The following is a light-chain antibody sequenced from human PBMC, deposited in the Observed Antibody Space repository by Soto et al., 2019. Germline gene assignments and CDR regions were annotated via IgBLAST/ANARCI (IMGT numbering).Light chain of an antibody. Sequence: EIVLTQSPGTLSLSPGERATLSCRASQSVTSNYLVWYQQKPGQAPRLLIYGASSRASGIPDRFSGSGSGTDFTLTINRLEPEDFAVYYCQEFGSSRTFGQATKVDIK. CDR1: QSVTSNY. J-gene: IGKJ1*01. V-gene: IGKV3-20*01. CDR3: QEFGSSRT. CDR2: GAS.